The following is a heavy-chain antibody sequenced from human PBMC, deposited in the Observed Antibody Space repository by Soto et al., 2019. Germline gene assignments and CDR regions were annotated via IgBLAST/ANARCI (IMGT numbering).Heavy chain of an antibody. CDR3: AREGDYGDYGSY. D-gene: IGHD4-17*01. CDR1: GYTFTSYD. CDR2: ISAYNGNT. V-gene: IGHV1-18*01. J-gene: IGHJ4*02. Sequence: GASVKVSCKASGYTFTSYDINWVRQATGQGLEWMGWISAYNGNTNYAQKLQGRVTMTTDTSTSTAYMELRSLRSDDTAVYYCAREGDYGDYGSYWGQGTLVTVSS.